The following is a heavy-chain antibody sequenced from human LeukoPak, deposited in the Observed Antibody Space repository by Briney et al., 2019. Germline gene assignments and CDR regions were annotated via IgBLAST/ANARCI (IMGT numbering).Heavy chain of an antibody. V-gene: IGHV3-48*04. D-gene: IGHD6-19*01. Sequence: GGSLRLSCAASGFTFSSYSMNWVRQAPGKGLEWVSYISSSSSTIYYADSVKGRFTISRDNAKNSLYLQMNSLRAEDTAVYYCAKGIAVATPDAFDIWGQGTMVTVSS. CDR1: GFTFSSYS. J-gene: IGHJ3*02. CDR3: AKGIAVATPDAFDI. CDR2: ISSSSSTI.